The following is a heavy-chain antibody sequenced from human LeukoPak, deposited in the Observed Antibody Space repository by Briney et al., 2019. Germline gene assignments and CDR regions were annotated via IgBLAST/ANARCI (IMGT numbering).Heavy chain of an antibody. CDR2: IKQDGSEK. J-gene: IGHJ4*02. D-gene: IGHD6-19*01. Sequence: GGSLRLSCAASGFTFSSYWMSWVRQAPGRGLEWVANIKQDGSEKYYVDSVKGRFTISRDNAKNSLYLQMNSLRAEDTAVYYCARDPAHRESSGPYYFDYWGQGTLVTVSS. CDR1: GFTFSSYW. V-gene: IGHV3-7*01. CDR3: ARDPAHRESSGPYYFDY.